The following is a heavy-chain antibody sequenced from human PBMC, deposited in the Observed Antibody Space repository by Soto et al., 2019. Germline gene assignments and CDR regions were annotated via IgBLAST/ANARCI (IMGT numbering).Heavy chain of an antibody. CDR2: ISYSGNT. D-gene: IGHD2-21*01. CDR1: GGSISPYY. V-gene: IGHV4-59*01. Sequence: QVQLQESGPGLVKPSETLSLTCTVSGGSISPYYWSWIRQPPGKGLEWIGYISYSGNTNYNPSLQSRLNGSVDTSRNPFSLKLSSVTTADTAVYFCAREYCGGDCSSWGHYYFDNWGQGTLVTVSS. J-gene: IGHJ4*02. CDR3: AREYCGGDCSSWGHYYFDN.